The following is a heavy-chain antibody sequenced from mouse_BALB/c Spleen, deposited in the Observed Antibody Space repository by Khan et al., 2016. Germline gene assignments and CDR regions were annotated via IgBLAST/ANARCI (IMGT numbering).Heavy chain of an antibody. CDR3: ARGKISYDHDYTMDY. CDR2: IYPGDGDT. CDR1: GYVFSNYW. V-gene: IGHV1-80*01. J-gene: IGHJ4*01. D-gene: IGHD2-4*01. Sequence: QVQLKQSGAELVRPGSSVKISCKASGYVFSNYWMNWVKQRPGQGLEWIGQIYPGDGDTNYNGKFKSKATLTTDKSSSTAYMQFSSLTSEDSAVYFCARGKISYDHDYTMDYWGQGTSVTVSS.